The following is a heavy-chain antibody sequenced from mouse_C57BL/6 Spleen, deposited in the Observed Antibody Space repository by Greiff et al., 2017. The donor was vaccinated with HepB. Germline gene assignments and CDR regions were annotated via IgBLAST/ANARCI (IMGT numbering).Heavy chain of an antibody. Sequence: VKLMQSGAELVKPGASVKISCKASGYAFSSYWMHWVKQRPGQGLEWIGQIYPGDGDTNYNGKFQGKATLTADKSSSTAYMQLSSLTSEDSAVYVGARGGSSYVDYWGQGTTLTGSA. D-gene: IGHD1-1*01. V-gene: IGHV1-80*01. CDR1: GYAFSSYW. CDR3: ARGGSSYVDY. J-gene: IGHJ2*01. CDR2: IYPGDGDT.